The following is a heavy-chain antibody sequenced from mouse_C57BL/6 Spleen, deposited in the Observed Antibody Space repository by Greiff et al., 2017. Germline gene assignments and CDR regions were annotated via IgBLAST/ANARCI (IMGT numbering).Heavy chain of an antibody. Sequence: EVKLMESGGGLVQPGGSMKLSCVASGFTFSNYWMNWVRQSPEKGLEWVAQIRLKSDNYATHYAESVKGRFTISRDDSKSSVYLQMNNLRAEDTGIYYCTAYYYSNYEDYFDYWGQGTTLTVSS. V-gene: IGHV6-3*01. CDR3: TAYYYSNYEDYFDY. D-gene: IGHD2-5*01. CDR2: IRLKSDNYAT. CDR1: GFTFSNYW. J-gene: IGHJ2*01.